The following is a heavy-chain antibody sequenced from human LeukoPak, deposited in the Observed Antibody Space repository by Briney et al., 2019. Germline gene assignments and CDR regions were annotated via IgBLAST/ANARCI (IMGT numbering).Heavy chain of an antibody. J-gene: IGHJ4*02. CDR3: ARDTSIVGVDY. CDR2: IYTSGST. Sequence: PSETLSHTCTVSGGSISSGSYYWSWIRQPAGKGLEWIGRIYTSGSTNYNPSLKSRVTISVDTSKNQFSLKLSSVTAADTAVYYCARDTSIVGVDYWGQGTLVTVSS. D-gene: IGHD1-26*01. CDR1: GGSISSGSYY. V-gene: IGHV4-61*02.